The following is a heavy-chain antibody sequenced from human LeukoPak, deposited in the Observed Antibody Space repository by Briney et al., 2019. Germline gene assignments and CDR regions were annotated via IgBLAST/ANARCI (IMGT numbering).Heavy chain of an antibody. CDR2: ITPRGDYI. V-gene: IGHV3-21*01. CDR3: ARSPIKYYYMDV. Sequence: GGSLKLSCAASGFTFSDYTMSWVRQAPGKGLEWVSSITPRGDYIYYADSLKGRFTISRDNAKNSLYLQMNSLRAEDTAVYYCARSPIKYYYMDVWGKGTTVTVSS. J-gene: IGHJ6*03. CDR1: GFTFSDYT.